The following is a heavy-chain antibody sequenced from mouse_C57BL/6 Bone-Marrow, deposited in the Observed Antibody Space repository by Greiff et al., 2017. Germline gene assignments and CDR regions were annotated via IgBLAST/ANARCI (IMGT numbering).Heavy chain of an antibody. J-gene: IGHJ3*01. D-gene: IGHD2-2*01. Sequence: EVQVVESGGGLVKPGGSLKLSCAASGFTFSDYGMHWVRQAPEKGLKWVAYISSGSSTIYYTDTVKGRFTISRANAKNTLFLQMTSLRSEDTAMYYCARGYYGYEGAWFAYWGQGTLVTVSA. CDR2: ISSGSSTI. CDR3: ARGYYGYEGAWFAY. V-gene: IGHV5-17*01. CDR1: GFTFSDYG.